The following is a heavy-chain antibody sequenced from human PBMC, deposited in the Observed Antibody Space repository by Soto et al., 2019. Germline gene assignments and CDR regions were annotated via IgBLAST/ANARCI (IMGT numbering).Heavy chain of an antibody. Sequence: SETLSLTCTVSGGSIISSNYYWGWVRQPPXKGLEWVGSIYYSGITYYNPSLKSRVTISVDTSKNQFSLHLRSVTAADTAVYFCARQRTTPLTPNGPFDIWGQGTMVTVSS. V-gene: IGHV4-39*01. CDR2: IYYSGIT. D-gene: IGHD2-8*01. CDR1: GGSIISSNYY. J-gene: IGHJ3*02. CDR3: ARQRTTPLTPNGPFDI.